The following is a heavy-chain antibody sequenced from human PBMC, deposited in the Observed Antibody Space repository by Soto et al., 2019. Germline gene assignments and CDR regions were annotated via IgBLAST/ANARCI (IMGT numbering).Heavy chain of an antibody. D-gene: IGHD4-17*01. V-gene: IGHV4-34*01. CDR1: GGSFSGYY. Sequence: PSETLSLTCAVYGGSFSGYYWSWIRQPPGKGLEWIGEINHSGSTKYNPSLKSRVTISVDTSKNQFSLKLSSVTAADTAVYYCARGRSTVTTSNSFDYWGQGTLVTVSS. CDR3: ARGRSTVTTSNSFDY. CDR2: INHSGST. J-gene: IGHJ4*02.